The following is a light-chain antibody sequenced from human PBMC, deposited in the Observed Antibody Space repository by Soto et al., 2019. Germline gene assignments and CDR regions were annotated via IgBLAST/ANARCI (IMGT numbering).Light chain of an antibody. CDR2: DAS. CDR3: QQRSNWPPSIT. CDR1: QSVSSY. V-gene: IGKV3-11*01. Sequence: EIVLTQSPATLSLSPVEIATLSFSASQSVSSYLAWYQQKPGQAPRLLIYDASNRATGIPARFSGSGSGTDFTLTISRLEPEDFAVYYCQQRSNWPPSITCGQGTRREIK. J-gene: IGKJ5*01.